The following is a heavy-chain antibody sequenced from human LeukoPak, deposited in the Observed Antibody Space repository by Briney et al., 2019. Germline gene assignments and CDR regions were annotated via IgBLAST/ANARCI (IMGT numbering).Heavy chain of an antibody. CDR1: GYTFTNYT. V-gene: IGHV7-4-1*02. CDR2: IDTNTGNP. CDR3: TGGRDTTGYFVY. Sequence: ASVKVSCKASGYTFTNYTINWVRLAPGQGLEWMGWIDTNTGNPMYAQGFAGRFVFSLDTSVTTTYLQISSLKAEDTAVYFCTGGRDTTGYFVYWGQGTLVTVSS. D-gene: IGHD3-22*01. J-gene: IGHJ4*02.